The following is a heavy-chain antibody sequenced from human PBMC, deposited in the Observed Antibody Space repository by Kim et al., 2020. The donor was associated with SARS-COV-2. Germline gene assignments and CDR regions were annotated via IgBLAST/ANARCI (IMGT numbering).Heavy chain of an antibody. J-gene: IGHJ6*02. CDR2: ISGDGGST. CDR1: GFTFDDYA. D-gene: IGHD2-2*01. Sequence: GGSLRLSCAASGFTFDDYAMHWVRQAPGKGLEWVSLISGDGGSTYYADSVKGRFTISRDNSKNSLYLQMNSLRTEDTALYYCALIVVGGHYGMDVWGQGTTVTVSS. CDR3: ALIVVGGHYGMDV. V-gene: IGHV3-43*02.